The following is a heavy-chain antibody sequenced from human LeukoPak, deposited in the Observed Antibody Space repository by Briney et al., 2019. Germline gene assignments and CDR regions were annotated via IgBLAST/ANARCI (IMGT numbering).Heavy chain of an antibody. CDR2: IYHSGST. V-gene: IGHV4-30-2*01. J-gene: IGHJ4*02. CDR3: ARYCNGGSCYSYYFDY. Sequence: SETLSLTCAVSGGSISSGGYSWSWIRQPPGKGLEWLVYIYHSGSTYYNPSLKSRITMSVDTTKNQFSLNLSSVTAADTAVYYCARYCNGGSCYSYYFDYWGKGTLVTVSS. D-gene: IGHD2-15*01. CDR1: GGSISSGGYS.